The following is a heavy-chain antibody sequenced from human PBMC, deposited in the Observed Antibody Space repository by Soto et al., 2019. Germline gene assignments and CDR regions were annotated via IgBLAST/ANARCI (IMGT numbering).Heavy chain of an antibody. Sequence: QVQLVQSGGEVKKPGASVKISCKASGYTFNNFGITWVRQAPGQGLEWMGWLSAYSGDTKYAQKLQDRVTLTTDTVNSTAYTEWRSLRSVVKAVYICARDLDDDIWIGYSGPPNFDHWGQVSLVTGSS. D-gene: IGHD3-3*01. J-gene: IGHJ4*02. V-gene: IGHV1-18*01. CDR3: ARDLDDDIWIGYSGPPNFDH. CDR1: GYTFNNFG. CDR2: LSAYSGDT.